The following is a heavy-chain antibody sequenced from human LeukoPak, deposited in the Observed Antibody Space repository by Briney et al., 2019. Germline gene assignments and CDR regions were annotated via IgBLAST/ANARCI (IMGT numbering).Heavy chain of an antibody. D-gene: IGHD3-10*01. CDR1: GFTFSTYA. J-gene: IGHJ6*02. Sequence: PGGSLRLSCAASGFTFSTYAMHWVRQAPGKGLEWVAVISNDGSNKYYADSVKGRFTISRDNSKNTLYLQMNSLRAEDTAVYYCARVGGWYYYYGMDVWGQGTTVTVSS. CDR2: ISNDGSNK. CDR3: ARVGGWYYYYGMDV. V-gene: IGHV3-30-3*01.